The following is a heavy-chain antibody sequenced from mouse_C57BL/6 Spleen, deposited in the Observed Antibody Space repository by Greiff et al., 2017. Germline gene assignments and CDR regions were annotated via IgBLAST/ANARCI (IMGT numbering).Heavy chain of an antibody. V-gene: IGHV4-1*01. CDR2: INPDSSTI. CDR1: GIDFSRYW. CDR3: ARAGHYGSSYGFAY. J-gene: IGHJ3*01. D-gene: IGHD1-1*01. Sequence: EVKLLESGGGLVQPGGSLKLSCAASGIDFSRYWMSWVRRAPGKGLEWIGEINPDSSTINYAPSLKDKFIISRDNAKNTLYLQMSKVRSEDTALYYCARAGHYGSSYGFAYWGQGTLVTVSA.